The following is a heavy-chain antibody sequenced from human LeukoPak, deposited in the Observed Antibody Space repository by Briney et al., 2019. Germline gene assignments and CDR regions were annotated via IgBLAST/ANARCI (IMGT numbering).Heavy chain of an antibody. V-gene: IGHV4-39*01. CDR2: IYYRGST. CDR1: GGSISSSSYY. Sequence: PSETLSLTCTVSGGSISSSSYYWGWIRQPPGKGLEWIGSIYYRGSTYYNPSLKSRVTISVDTSKNQFSLKLSSVTAADTAVYYCARGRGGYDYVWGSYRYPYYFDYWGQGTLVTVSS. D-gene: IGHD3-16*02. J-gene: IGHJ4*02. CDR3: ARGRGGYDYVWGSYRYPYYFDY.